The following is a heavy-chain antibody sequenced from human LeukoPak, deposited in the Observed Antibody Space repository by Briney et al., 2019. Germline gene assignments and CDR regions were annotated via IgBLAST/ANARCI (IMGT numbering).Heavy chain of an antibody. V-gene: IGHV5-51*01. CDR2: IYPGDSDT. CDR3: ARGKIGYSYGSYY. Sequence: GESLKISCKGSGYSFNTYWIGWVRQMPGKGLEWMGIIYPGDSDTRYSPSFQGQVTISADKSISTAYLQWSSLKASDTAIYYCARGKIGYSYGSYYWGQGTLVTVSS. D-gene: IGHD5-18*01. J-gene: IGHJ4*02. CDR1: GYSFNTYW.